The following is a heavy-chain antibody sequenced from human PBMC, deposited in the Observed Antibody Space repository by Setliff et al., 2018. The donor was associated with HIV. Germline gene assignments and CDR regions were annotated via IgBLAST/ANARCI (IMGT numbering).Heavy chain of an antibody. J-gene: IGHJ4*02. CDR3: ARQSTTSRDFDS. D-gene: IGHD2-2*01. CDR1: SGSISTYY. Sequence: TLSLTCTVSSGSISTYYWTWIRQPPGKGLEYIGYIYYTGSTDYNPSLNGRVTISIDMSKSQFSLKLNSVTAADTAVYYCARQSTTSRDFDSWGQGTLVTVSS. V-gene: IGHV4-59*08. CDR2: IYYTGST.